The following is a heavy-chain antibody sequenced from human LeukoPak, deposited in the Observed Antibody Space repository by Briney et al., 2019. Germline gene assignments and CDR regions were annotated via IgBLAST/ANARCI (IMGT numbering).Heavy chain of an antibody. J-gene: IGHJ5*02. D-gene: IGHD5-12*01. CDR1: GFTFRKFD. CDR2: ISSSGDT. CDR3: VRALYNSGQFDP. V-gene: IGHV3-13*04. Sequence: GWSLRLSCAASGFTFRKFDMHWVRQPTGKGLEWVSGISSSGDTFYQDSVKGRFTISRENGENSLFLQLNSLRTGDTAVYYCVRALYNSGQFDPWGQGTLVTVSS.